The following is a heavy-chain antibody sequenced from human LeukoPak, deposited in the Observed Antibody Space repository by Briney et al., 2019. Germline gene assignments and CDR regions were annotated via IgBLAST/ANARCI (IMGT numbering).Heavy chain of an antibody. V-gene: IGHV4-39*07. J-gene: IGHJ3*02. CDR1: GDSISSSNYY. D-gene: IGHD5-18*01. CDR3: ASRSGGYSYGLDLAFDI. CDR2: IYYSGST. Sequence: PSETLSLTCTVSGDSISSSNYYWGWIRQPPGKGLRWIGSIYYSGSTYYNPSLKSRVTISLDTSKNQSSLKLSSVTAADTAVYYCASRSGGYSYGLDLAFDIWGQGTLVTVSS.